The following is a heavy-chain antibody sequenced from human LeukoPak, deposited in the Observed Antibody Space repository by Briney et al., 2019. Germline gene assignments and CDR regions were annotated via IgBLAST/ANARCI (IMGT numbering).Heavy chain of an antibody. CDR2: IKQDGSEK. CDR1: GFTFSGYA. Sequence: PGGSLRLSCAASGFTFSGYAISWVRQAQGKGLEWVANIKQDGSEKYYVDSVKGRFTISRDNAKNSLYLQMNSLRAEDTAVYYCAKDQRPGYTSAWYLDYWGRGTLVIVSS. J-gene: IGHJ4*02. CDR3: AKDQRPGYTSAWYLDY. V-gene: IGHV3-7*04. D-gene: IGHD6-19*01.